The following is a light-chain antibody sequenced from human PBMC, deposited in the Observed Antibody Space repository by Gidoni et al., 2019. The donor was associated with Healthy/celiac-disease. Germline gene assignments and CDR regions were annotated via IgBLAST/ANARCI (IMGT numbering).Light chain of an antibody. J-gene: IGLJ3*02. Sequence: QLVLTQSPSASASLVASVKLTCTLSSGHSSYASAWHQQQPEKGPRYLMKLNSDGSHSKGDGIPDRFSGSSSGAERYVTISSLQSEDEADYYCQTWGTGIQVFGGGTKLTVL. CDR1: SGHSSYA. CDR2: LNSDGSH. V-gene: IGLV4-69*01. CDR3: QTWGTGIQV.